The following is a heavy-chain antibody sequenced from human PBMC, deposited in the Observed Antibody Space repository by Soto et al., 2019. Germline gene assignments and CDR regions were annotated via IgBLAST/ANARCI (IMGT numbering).Heavy chain of an antibody. Sequence: SETLSLTCTVSGGSISSGGYYWSWIRQHPGKGLEWIGYIYYSGSTYYNPSLKSRVTISVDTSKNQFSLKLSSVTAADTAVYYCARDDSSGYEFDYWGQGTLVTGSS. CDR1: GGSISSGGYY. V-gene: IGHV4-31*03. J-gene: IGHJ4*02. CDR2: IYYSGST. CDR3: ARDDSSGYEFDY. D-gene: IGHD3-22*01.